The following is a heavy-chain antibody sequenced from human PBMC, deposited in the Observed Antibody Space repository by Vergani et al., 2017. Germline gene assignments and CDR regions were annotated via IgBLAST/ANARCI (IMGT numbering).Heavy chain of an antibody. CDR3: AGRTPPGLMFNWFDP. CDR1: GGSISSSSYY. CDR2: IYYSGST. V-gene: IGHV4-39*01. Sequence: QLQLQESGPGLVKPSETLSLTCTVSGGSISSSSYYWGWIRQPPGKGLAWIGIIYYSGSTYYNPSLKSRVTISVDPSKNQFSLKLSSVTAADTAVYYCAGRTPPGLMFNWFDPWGQGTLVTVSS. J-gene: IGHJ5*02. D-gene: IGHD3/OR15-3a*01.